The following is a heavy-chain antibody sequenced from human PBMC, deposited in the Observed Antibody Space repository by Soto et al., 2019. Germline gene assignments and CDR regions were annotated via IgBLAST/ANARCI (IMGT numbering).Heavy chain of an antibody. CDR2: IDLSGSTT. V-gene: IGHV3-23*01. J-gene: IGHJ4*02. CDR1: GFSFGDYS. CDR3: TKDRLVDGIYSFDY. D-gene: IGHD2-21*01. Sequence: LSLSCAASGFSFGDYSMNWVRQAPGKGLEWVSFIDLSGSTTYYRDSVKGRFTIFKDKSRNTVYLQMNRLTVEDAAVYYCTKDRLVDGIYSFDYWGQGALVTVSS.